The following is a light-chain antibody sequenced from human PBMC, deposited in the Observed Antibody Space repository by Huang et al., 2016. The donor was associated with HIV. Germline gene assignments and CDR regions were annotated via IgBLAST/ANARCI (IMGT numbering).Light chain of an antibody. Sequence: DIQMTQSPSSLSAFLGDTVTITCRASQGISNSVAWYQQKPGKAPKLLLYSTSRLESGVPSRFRGGGSGTDYTLTITSLQPDDFATYYCQQYYTSPTFGRGSNVEIK. V-gene: IGKV1-NL1*01. CDR2: STS. CDR1: QGISNS. J-gene: IGKJ1*01. CDR3: QQYYTSPT.